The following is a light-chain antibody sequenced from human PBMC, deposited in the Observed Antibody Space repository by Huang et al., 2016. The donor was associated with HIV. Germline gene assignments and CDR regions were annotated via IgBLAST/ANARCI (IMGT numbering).Light chain of an antibody. Sequence: EIVLSQSPPTLSLSPGQRGTLSCRASQSLGTYLAWYQQKPGHGPRLLSYDISNRATGVPARFGGGGSETNFTLTIGGLEPEDVAVYYCQQRSRWPLTFGGGTRVEIQ. V-gene: IGKV3-11*01. J-gene: IGKJ4*01. CDR3: QQRSRWPLT. CDR2: DIS. CDR1: QSLGTY.